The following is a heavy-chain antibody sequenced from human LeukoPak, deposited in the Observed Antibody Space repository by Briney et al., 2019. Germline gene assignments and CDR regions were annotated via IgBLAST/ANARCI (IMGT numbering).Heavy chain of an antibody. CDR1: GFTFSSYA. CDR2: ISGSGSST. CDR3: AKDRNIAARVGYGAFGI. Sequence: GGSLRLSCAASGFTFSSYAMSWVRQAPGKGLEWVSAISGSGSSTYYADSVKGRFTISRDNSKDTLYLQMNSLRAEDTAVYYCAKDRNIAARVGYGAFGIWGQGTMVTVSS. J-gene: IGHJ3*02. D-gene: IGHD6-6*01. V-gene: IGHV3-23*01.